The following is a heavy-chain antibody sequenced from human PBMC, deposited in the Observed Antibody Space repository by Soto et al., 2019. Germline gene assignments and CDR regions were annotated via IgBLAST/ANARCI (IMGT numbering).Heavy chain of an antibody. J-gene: IGHJ3*01. CDR3: ARVWGGAFDF. CDR1: GVTISSYY. Sequence: PSETLSLTCTVSGVTISSYYWSWIRQPPGKGLEWIGYIYYSGSTNYNPSLKSRVTISVDTSKNQFSLKLSSVTAADTAVYYCARVWGGAFDFWGQGTMVTVSS. V-gene: IGHV4-59*01. D-gene: IGHD3-10*01. CDR2: IYYSGST.